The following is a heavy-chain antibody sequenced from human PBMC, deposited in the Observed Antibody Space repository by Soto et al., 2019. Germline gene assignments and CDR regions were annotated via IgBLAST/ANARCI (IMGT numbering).Heavy chain of an antibody. CDR1: GFTFSSYA. J-gene: IGHJ5*02. V-gene: IGHV3-23*01. D-gene: IGHD1-7*01. CDR3: ARQENLELPPPWFDP. CDR2: ISGSGGST. Sequence: GGSLRLSCAASGFTFSSYAMSWVRQAPGKGLEWVSAISGSGGSTYYADSVKGRFTISRDNSRTTLYLQMNSLRAEDTAVYYCARQENLELPPPWFDPWGQGALVTVSS.